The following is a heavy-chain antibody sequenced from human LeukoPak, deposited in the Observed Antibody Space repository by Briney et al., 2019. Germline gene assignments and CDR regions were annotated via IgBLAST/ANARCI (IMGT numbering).Heavy chain of an antibody. Sequence: ASVNVSCKASGYTFSGSYIHWVRQAPGQGLEWMGWINPKSGDTKYSQKFQGRVSMTSDTSIATAYMELSRLNSDDTAVSYWARXKGSSGWXYYYYFMDLWGRGTTVTVSS. J-gene: IGHJ6*03. D-gene: IGHD6-19*01. CDR3: ARXKGSSGWXYYYYFMDL. CDR2: INPKSGDT. V-gene: IGHV1-2*02. CDR1: GYTFSGSY.